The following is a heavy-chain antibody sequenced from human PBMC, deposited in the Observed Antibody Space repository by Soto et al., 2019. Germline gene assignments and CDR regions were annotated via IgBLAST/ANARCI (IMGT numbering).Heavy chain of an antibody. Sequence: GESLKISCAASGFAFNIYAMSWARQAPGKGLEWVSAICANGGCPFYAESVKGRFTISRDNSRNTLYLQMNSLRAEDTAVYYCAKITSESATGYWGQGTQVTVSS. J-gene: IGHJ4*02. D-gene: IGHD2-15*01. V-gene: IGHV3-23*01. CDR2: ICANGGCP. CDR3: AKITSESATGY. CDR1: GFAFNIYA.